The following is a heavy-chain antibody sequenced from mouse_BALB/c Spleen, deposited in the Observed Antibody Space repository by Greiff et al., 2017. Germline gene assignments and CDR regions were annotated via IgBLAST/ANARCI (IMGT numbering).Heavy chain of an antibody. V-gene: IGHV14-3*02. CDR1: GFNIKDTY. D-gene: IGHD2-2*01. Sequence: VHVKQSGAELVKPGASVKLSCTASGFNIKDTYMHWVKQRPEQGLEWIGRIDPANGNTKYDPKFQGKATITADTSSNTAYLQLSSLTSEDTAVYYCARNGYGYGGDYWGQGTSVTVSS. CDR3: ARNGYGYGGDY. J-gene: IGHJ4*01. CDR2: IDPANGNT.